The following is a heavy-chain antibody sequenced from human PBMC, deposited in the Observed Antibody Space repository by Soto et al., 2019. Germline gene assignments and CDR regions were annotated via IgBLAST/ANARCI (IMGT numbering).Heavy chain of an antibody. CDR1: GFTFSSYS. D-gene: IGHD6-6*01. Sequence: GGSLRLSCAASGFTFSSYSMNWVRQAPGKGLEWVSYISSSSTIYYADSVKGRFTISRDNAKNSLYLQMNSLRAEDTAVYYCARRGSSSSGLYYYYYMDVWGKGTTVTVSS. CDR2: ISSSSTI. V-gene: IGHV3-48*01. J-gene: IGHJ6*03. CDR3: ARRGSSSSGLYYYYYMDV.